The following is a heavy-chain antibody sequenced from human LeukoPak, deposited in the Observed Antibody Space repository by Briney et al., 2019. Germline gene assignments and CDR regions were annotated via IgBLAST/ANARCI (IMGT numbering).Heavy chain of an antibody. Sequence: GVSLRLSCAASGFTFSDYYMSWIRQAPGKGLEWVSYISSSSSYTNYADSVKGRFTISRDNAKNSLYLQMNSLRAEDTAVYYCARDPDSSGLYYFDYWGQGTLVTVSS. D-gene: IGHD3-22*01. CDR3: ARDPDSSGLYYFDY. J-gene: IGHJ4*02. V-gene: IGHV3-11*06. CDR2: ISSSSSYT. CDR1: GFTFSDYY.